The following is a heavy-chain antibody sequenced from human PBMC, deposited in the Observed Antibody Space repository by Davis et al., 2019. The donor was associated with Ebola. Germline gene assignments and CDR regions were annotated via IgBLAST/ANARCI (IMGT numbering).Heavy chain of an antibody. CDR1: GFTFSSYS. V-gene: IGHV3-7*03. CDR3: ASGDGRGSSYDMDV. J-gene: IGHJ6*02. D-gene: IGHD5-12*01. CDR2: IKQDGGEK. Sequence: GGSLRLSCAASGFTFSSYSMNWVRQAPGKGPEWVAIIKQDGGEKYYVDSVKGRFTISRDNAKNSLFLQMNSLRAEDTALYYCASGDGRGSSYDMDVWGQGTTVTVFS.